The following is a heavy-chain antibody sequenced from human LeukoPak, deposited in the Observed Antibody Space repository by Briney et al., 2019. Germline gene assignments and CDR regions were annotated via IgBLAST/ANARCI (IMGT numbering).Heavy chain of an antibody. V-gene: IGHV4-59*01. D-gene: IGHD1-26*01. J-gene: IGHJ6*03. CDR1: GGSISSYY. CDR2: IYYSGST. Sequence: SETLSLTCTVSGGSISSYYWSWIRQPPGKGLEWIGYIYYSGSTNYNPSLKSRVTISVDTSKNQFSLKLSSVTAADTAVYYCSGSYLYSYYYYMDVWGKGTTVTISS. CDR3: SGSYLYSYYYYMDV.